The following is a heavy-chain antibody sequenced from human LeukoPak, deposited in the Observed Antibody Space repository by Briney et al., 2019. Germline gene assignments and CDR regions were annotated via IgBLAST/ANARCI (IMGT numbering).Heavy chain of an antibody. J-gene: IGHJ4*02. CDR2: ISGSTSAV. D-gene: IGHD4/OR15-4a*01. CDR3: ARRERQSANYYYFDY. CDR1: GFTFTRYG. Sequence: GGSLRLSCAASGFTFTRYGMVWVRQAPGKGLEWVSYISGSTSAVYYADSVRGRFTISRDNAKNSLYLQMNSLRDDDTAVYYCARRERQSANYYYFDYWGQGTLVTVYS. V-gene: IGHV3-48*02.